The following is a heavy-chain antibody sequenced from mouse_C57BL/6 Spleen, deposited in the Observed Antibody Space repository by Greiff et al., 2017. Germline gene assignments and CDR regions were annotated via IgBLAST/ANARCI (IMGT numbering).Heavy chain of an antibody. J-gene: IGHJ3*01. CDR2: IYPRSGNT. D-gene: IGHD2-3*01. CDR1: GYTFTSYG. V-gene: IGHV1-81*01. Sequence: VQLQQSGAELARPGASVKLSCKASGYTFTSYGISWVKQRTGQGLEWIGEIYPRSGNTYYNEKFKGKATLAADKSSSTAYMELRSLTSEDSAVYFCARRHDGYSWFAYWGQGTLVTVSA. CDR3: ARRHDGYSWFAY.